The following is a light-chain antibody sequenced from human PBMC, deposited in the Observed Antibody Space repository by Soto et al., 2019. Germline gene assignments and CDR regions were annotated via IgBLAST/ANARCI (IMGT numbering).Light chain of an antibody. J-gene: IGKJ2*01. CDR1: QSVSRY. CDR2: DAS. CDR3: QQRSNWPPSIT. Sequence: ETVLTQAPATLSLSAGERATLSCRASQSVSRYLAWYQQKPGQAPRLLIYDASERATGIPARFSGSGSGTDFTLTISSLEPDDSAVYYCQQRSNWPPSITFGQGTKLEIK. V-gene: IGKV3-11*01.